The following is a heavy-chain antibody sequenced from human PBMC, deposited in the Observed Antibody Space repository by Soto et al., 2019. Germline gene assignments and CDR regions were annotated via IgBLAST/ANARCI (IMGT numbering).Heavy chain of an antibody. D-gene: IGHD5-12*01. Sequence: PSETLSLTCTVSGASISGGGYYWSWIRQHPGKGLEWIGYIYYSGSTYYSPSLKSRVSISVDTSKNQFSLKLSSVTAADTAVYYCARGGRWLQYWYFDLWGPGTLVTVSS. V-gene: IGHV4-31*03. CDR1: GASISGGGYY. J-gene: IGHJ2*01. CDR3: ARGGRWLQYWYFDL. CDR2: IYYSGST.